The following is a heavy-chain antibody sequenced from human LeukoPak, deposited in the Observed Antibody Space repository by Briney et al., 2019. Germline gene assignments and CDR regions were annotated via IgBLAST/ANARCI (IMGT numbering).Heavy chain of an antibody. CDR3: ARQNPNLISGLWDVDYYYGMDV. CDR1: GGSISSGGYY. D-gene: IGHD1-14*01. J-gene: IGHJ6*02. CDR2: IYYSGST. Sequence: PSQTLSLTCTVSGGSISSGGYYWSWIRQHPGKGLEWIGYIYYSGSTYYNPSLKSRVTISVDTSKNQFSLKLSSVTAADTAVYYCARQNPNLISGLWDVDYYYGMDVWGQGTTVTVSS. V-gene: IGHV4-31*03.